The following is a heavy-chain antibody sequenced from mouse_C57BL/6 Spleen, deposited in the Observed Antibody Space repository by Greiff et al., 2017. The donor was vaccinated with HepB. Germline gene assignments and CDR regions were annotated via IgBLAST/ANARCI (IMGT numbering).Heavy chain of an antibody. CDR2: ISYDGSN. CDR1: GYSITSGYY. V-gene: IGHV3-6*01. D-gene: IGHD2-12*01. J-gene: IGHJ4*01. CDR3: ASYYSPYYYAMDY. Sequence: DVKLQESGPGLVKPSQSLSLTCSVTGYSITSGYYWNWIRQFPGNKLEWMGYISYDGSNNYNPSLKNRISITRDTSKNQFFLKLNSVTTEDTATYYCASYYSPYYYAMDYWGQGTSVTVAS.